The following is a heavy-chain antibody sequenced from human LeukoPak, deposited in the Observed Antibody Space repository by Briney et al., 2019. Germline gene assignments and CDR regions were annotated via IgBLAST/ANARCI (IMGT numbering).Heavy chain of an antibody. CDR1: GLPFSVST. D-gene: IGHD4-17*01. Sequence: PGGSLRLSCAASGLPFSVSTMHWVRQAPGKGLEWLTLILSDGTSKYYTDSVRGRFTISRDNSKNTLHLQMSSLRADDSALYYCARFGDYGEYWGQGTLVIVSS. V-gene: IGHV3-30*04. CDR2: ILSDGTSK. J-gene: IGHJ4*02. CDR3: ARFGDYGEY.